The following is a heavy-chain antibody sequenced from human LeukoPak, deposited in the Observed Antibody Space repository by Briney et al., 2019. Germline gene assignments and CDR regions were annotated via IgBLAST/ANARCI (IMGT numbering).Heavy chain of an antibody. V-gene: IGHV3-73*01. J-gene: IGHJ4*02. D-gene: IGHD3-16*02. Sequence: GGSLRLSCAASGFTFSGSAMHRVRQASGKGLEWVGRIRSKANSYATAYAASVKGRFTISRDDSKNTAYLQMNSLKTEDTAVYYCTRSDYVWGSYRHPDFDYWGQGTLVTVSS. CDR2: IRSKANSYAT. CDR1: GFTFSGSA. CDR3: TRSDYVWGSYRHPDFDY.